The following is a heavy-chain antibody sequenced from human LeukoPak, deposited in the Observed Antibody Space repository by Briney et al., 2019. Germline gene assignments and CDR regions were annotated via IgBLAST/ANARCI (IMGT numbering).Heavy chain of an antibody. D-gene: IGHD3-22*01. Sequence: PSETLSLTCTVSGGSISSYYWSWIRQPPGKGLEWIGYIYYSGSTNYNPSLKSRVTISVDTSKNQFSLKLSSVTAADTAVYYCARRTYDSSGYYFDYWGQGTLVTVPS. CDR1: GGSISSYY. J-gene: IGHJ4*02. CDR3: ARRTYDSSGYYFDY. CDR2: IYYSGST. V-gene: IGHV4-59*08.